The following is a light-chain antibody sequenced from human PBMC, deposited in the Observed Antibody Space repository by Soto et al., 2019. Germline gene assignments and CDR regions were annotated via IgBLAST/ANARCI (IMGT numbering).Light chain of an antibody. Sequence: EVVLTQSPATLSLSPGDTATLSCGASHSVSSSLAWYQQKPGQAPRLLIYNASSRATGIPARFSGSGSGTDFTLTISSLEPEDFAVYYCHHRGNGITFGQGTRLEIK. CDR3: HHRGNGIT. CDR1: HSVSSS. V-gene: IGKV3-11*01. CDR2: NAS. J-gene: IGKJ5*01.